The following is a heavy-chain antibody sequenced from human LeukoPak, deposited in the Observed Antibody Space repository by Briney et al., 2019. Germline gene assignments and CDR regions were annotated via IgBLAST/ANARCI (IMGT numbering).Heavy chain of an antibody. CDR3: VKTDPVQLERRNFYYFDY. D-gene: IGHD1-1*01. CDR1: GFIFSSYG. V-gene: IGHV3-30*18. Sequence: PGGSLRLSCAASGFIFSSYGMHWVRQAPGKGLEWVAVISSDGSNKYYADSVKGRFIISRDNSKNTLYLQMSSLRAEDTAVYYCVKTDPVQLERRNFYYFDYWGQGALVTVSS. CDR2: ISSDGSNK. J-gene: IGHJ4*02.